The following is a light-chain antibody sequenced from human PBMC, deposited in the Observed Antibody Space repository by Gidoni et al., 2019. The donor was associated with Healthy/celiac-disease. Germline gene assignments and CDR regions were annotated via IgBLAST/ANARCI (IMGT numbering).Light chain of an antibody. CDR2: NNN. CDR1: SSNIGSNT. Sequence: QSVLTQPPSASGTPGQRVTISCSGSSSNIGSNTVNWYQQLPRTAPKLLIYNNNQRPSGVPDRFSGSQSGTSASLAISGLQSEDEADYYCAAWDDSLNGLVVFGGGTKLTVL. V-gene: IGLV1-44*01. J-gene: IGLJ2*01. CDR3: AAWDDSLNGLVV.